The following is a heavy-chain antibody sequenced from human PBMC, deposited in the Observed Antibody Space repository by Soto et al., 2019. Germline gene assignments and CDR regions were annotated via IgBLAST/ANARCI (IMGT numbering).Heavy chain of an antibody. Sequence: SETLSLTCTVSGGSISSYYWSWIRQPAGEGLEWIGRIYTSGSTNYNPSLKSRVTMSVDTSKNQFSLKLSSVTAADTAVYYCAKDQGGDYVWGSYRYTPPLGYWGQGTLVTVSS. CDR2: IYTSGST. D-gene: IGHD3-16*02. V-gene: IGHV4-4*07. CDR3: AKDQGGDYVWGSYRYTPPLGY. J-gene: IGHJ4*02. CDR1: GGSISSYY.